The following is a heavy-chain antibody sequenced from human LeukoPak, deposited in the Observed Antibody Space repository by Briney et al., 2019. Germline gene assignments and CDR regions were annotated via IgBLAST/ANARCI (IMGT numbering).Heavy chain of an antibody. CDR2: ISCSSSYI. D-gene: IGHD3-22*01. V-gene: IGHV3-21*01. CDR1: GFTFSSYS. J-gene: IGHJ4*02. CDR3: ARDPGHYDSSGFYYY. Sequence: GGSLRLSCAASGFTFSSYSMNWVRQAPGKGLEWVSSISCSSSYIYYADSVKGRFTISRDNAKNSLYLQMNSLRAEDTAVYYCARDPGHYDSSGFYYYWGQGTLVTVSS.